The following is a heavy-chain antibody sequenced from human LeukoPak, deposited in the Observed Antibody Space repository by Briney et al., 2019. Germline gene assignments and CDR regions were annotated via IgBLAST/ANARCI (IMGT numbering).Heavy chain of an antibody. J-gene: IGHJ4*02. CDR2: IYPGDSDT. Sequence: GESLKISCKGSGYSFTSYWIGWVRQMPGKGLEWMGIIYPGDSDTRYSPSFQGQVTISADKSISTAYLQWSSLKASDTAMYYCARQRTYYGSGSSLDYWGQGTLVTVSS. CDR3: ARQRTYYGSGSSLDY. D-gene: IGHD3-10*01. V-gene: IGHV5-51*01. CDR1: GYSFTSYW.